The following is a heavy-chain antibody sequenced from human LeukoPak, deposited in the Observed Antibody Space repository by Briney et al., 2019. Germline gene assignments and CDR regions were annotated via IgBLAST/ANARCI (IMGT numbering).Heavy chain of an antibody. CDR2: INPNSGGT. CDR3: ARDYFPMAGTDY. Sequence: GASVKVSCKASGYTFTGYYMHWVRQAPGQGLEWMGRINPNSGGTNYAQKFQGRVTMTRDTSISTAYMELSRLRSDDTAVYYCARDYFPMAGTDYWGQGTLVTVSS. J-gene: IGHJ4*02. V-gene: IGHV1-2*06. D-gene: IGHD6-19*01. CDR1: GYTFTGYY.